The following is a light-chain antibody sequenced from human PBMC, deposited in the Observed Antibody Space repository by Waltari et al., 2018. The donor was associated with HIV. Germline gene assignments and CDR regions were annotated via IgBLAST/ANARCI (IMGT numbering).Light chain of an antibody. V-gene: IGLV3-21*04. CDR1: NLGSKS. J-gene: IGLJ1*01. CDR2: YDS. CDR3: QVWDSSSDTYV. Sequence: SYVLTQPPSVSVAPGKTARITCGGNNLGSKSVHWYQQKPGQAPVLVIYYDSDRPSGIPERFSGSNSGNTATLTISRVEAGDEVDYYCQVWDSSSDTYVFGTGTKVTVL.